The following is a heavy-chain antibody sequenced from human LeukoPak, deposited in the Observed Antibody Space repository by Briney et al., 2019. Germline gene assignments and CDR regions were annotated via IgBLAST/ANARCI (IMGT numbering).Heavy chain of an antibody. V-gene: IGHV3-30-3*01. Sequence: PGGSLRLSCVGSQFTFNSYALHWVRQAPGKGLEWVAVISYDGIHKYYADSVKGRFTISRDNAKNSLYLQMNSLRAEDTAVYFCARATSFDYWGQGTLVTVSS. J-gene: IGHJ4*02. CDR2: ISYDGIHK. CDR3: ARATSFDY. CDR1: QFTFNSYA.